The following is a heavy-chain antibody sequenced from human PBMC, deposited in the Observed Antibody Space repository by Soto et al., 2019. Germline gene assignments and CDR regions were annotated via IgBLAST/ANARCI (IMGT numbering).Heavy chain of an antibody. V-gene: IGHV1-8*01. CDR2: MNPNTGDT. CDR3: ARGRGGATGGRLDY. Sequence: QVQLVQSGAEVKTPGASVRVSCKASGYSFTSFDINWVRQASGQGLEWVGWMNPNTGDTVFVQNFQGRASMTRNTSLSTAFMEVSGLKVEDTAVYYCARGRGGATGGRLDYWGQGTPVIVSS. D-gene: IGHD2-8*02. J-gene: IGHJ4*02. CDR1: GYSFTSFD.